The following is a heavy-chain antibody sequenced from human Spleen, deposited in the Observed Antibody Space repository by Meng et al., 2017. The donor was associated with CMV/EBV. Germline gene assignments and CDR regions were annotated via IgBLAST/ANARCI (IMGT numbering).Heavy chain of an antibody. D-gene: IGHD2-15*01. J-gene: IGHJ4*02. V-gene: IGHV4-34*01. CDR3: ARGLLRTPHFDY. CDR1: GGSFSGYY. Sequence: QGRVQQWGGGLLKPSETLSLTCVVYGGSFSGYYWSWIRQPPGKGLEWIGEINHSGSTNYNPSLKSRVTISVDTSKNQFPLKLSSVTAADTAVYYCARGLLRTPHFDYWGQGTLVTVSS. CDR2: INHSGST.